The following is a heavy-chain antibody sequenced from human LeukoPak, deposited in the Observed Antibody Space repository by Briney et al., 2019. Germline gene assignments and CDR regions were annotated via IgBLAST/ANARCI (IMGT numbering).Heavy chain of an antibody. CDR2: IFYSGST. CDR1: GGSISTSNYY. D-gene: IGHD2-2*01. Sequence: SSETLSLTCTVSGGSISTSNYYWGWIRQPPGKGLEWIGNIFYSGSTYYSPSLKSRVTISLDTSRNQFSLKLDSVTAADTAVYYCARHGTRYYYYYMDVWGKGTTVTISS. J-gene: IGHJ6*03. CDR3: ARHGTRYYYYYMDV. V-gene: IGHV4-39*01.